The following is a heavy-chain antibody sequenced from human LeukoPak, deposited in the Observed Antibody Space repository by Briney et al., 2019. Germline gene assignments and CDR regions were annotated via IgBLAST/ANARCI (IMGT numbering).Heavy chain of an antibody. V-gene: IGHV4-39*01. J-gene: IGHJ4*02. D-gene: IGHD3-22*01. CDR1: GDSIGSSSYY. CDR2: IYYSGST. CDR3: ARRSYYYDSSAYVDY. Sequence: SETLSLTCAVSGDSIGSSSYYWDWVRQPPGKGLEWIGSIYYSGSTDYNPSLKSRVTISVDTSKNQFSLKLSSVTAADTAVYHFARRSYYYDSSAYVDYWGQGTLVTVSS.